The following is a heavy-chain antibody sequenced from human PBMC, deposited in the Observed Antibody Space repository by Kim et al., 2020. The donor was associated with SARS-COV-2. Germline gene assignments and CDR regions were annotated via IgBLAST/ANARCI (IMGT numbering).Heavy chain of an antibody. CDR2: T. J-gene: IGHJ4*02. V-gene: IGHV4-39*01. Sequence: TAAHPPLRGRHTISQETSKNPFSLELSSVTAADTAVYYCARSGPPFYFDYWGQGTLVTVSS. D-gene: IGHD3-10*01. CDR3: ARSGPPFYFDY.